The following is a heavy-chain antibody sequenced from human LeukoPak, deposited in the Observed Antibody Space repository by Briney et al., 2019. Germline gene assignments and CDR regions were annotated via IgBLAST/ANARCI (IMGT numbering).Heavy chain of an antibody. V-gene: IGHV4-59*01. CDR1: VGSISSYY. Sequence: SETLSLTCTLSVGSISSYYWNWIRQPPGKGLEWIGYISYSGSTNYNPSLKSRVTISLDTSKNQFSLKVRSVTAADTAVYYCARGFDSKSTYFDYWGQGTLVTVSS. D-gene: IGHD5-12*01. CDR2: ISYSGST. CDR3: ARGFDSKSTYFDY. J-gene: IGHJ4*02.